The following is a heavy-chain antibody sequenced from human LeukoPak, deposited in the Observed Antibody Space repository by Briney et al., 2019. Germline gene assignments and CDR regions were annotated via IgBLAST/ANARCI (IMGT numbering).Heavy chain of an antibody. CDR2: INGDGSTI. J-gene: IGHJ3*01. Sequence: GESLRLSCAASGFTFSSYWIHWVRQAPGKGLVWVSRINGDGSTISYADSVKGRFTISRDNTKNTLYLQMNSLRAEDTAVYYCARGTGYTVFDVWGQGTMVTVSS. D-gene: IGHD5-24*01. CDR3: ARGTGYTVFDV. CDR1: GFTFSSYW. V-gene: IGHV3-74*01.